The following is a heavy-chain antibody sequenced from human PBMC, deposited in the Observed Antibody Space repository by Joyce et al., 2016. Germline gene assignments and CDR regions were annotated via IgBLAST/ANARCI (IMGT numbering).Heavy chain of an antibody. CDR1: GVNVTFNY. CDR2: IYNGGST. J-gene: IGHJ5*02. CDR3: ARTDYGDYRRAGWFDP. D-gene: IGHD4-17*01. Sequence: EVQVVESGGGLIQPGGSLRLSCAASGVNVTFNYMSWVRQAPGKGLEWVSLIYNGGSTYYADSVKGRFTISRDNSKNTVDLQMNSLRAEDTAVYYCARTDYGDYRRAGWFDPWGQGTLVTVSS. V-gene: IGHV3-53*01.